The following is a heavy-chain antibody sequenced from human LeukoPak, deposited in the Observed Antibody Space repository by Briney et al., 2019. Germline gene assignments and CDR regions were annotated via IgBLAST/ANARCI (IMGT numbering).Heavy chain of an antibody. V-gene: IGHV6-1*01. CDR2: TYYRSKWYN. J-gene: IGHJ4*02. D-gene: IGHD3-22*01. Sequence: SQTLSLTCAISGDSVSSNSAAWNWIRQSPSRGLEWLGRTYYRSKWYNDYAVSVKSRITINPDTSKNQFSPQLNSVTPEDTAVYYCAREVKTYYYDSSGYYLPSYFDYWGQGTLVTVSS. CDR3: AREVKTYYYDSSGYYLPSYFDY. CDR1: GDSVSSNSAA.